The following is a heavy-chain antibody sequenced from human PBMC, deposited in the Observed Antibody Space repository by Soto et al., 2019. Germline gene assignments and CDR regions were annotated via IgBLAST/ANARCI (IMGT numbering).Heavy chain of an antibody. CDR1: GDRLSRSW. CDR2: VYPSDSDV. Sequence: PEEARKICCQGTGDRLSRSWIGWGRQKPGKGLEWVGNVYPSDSDVRYSPAFEGQVTSSTDNSINTAYFQLVNLKASDTAIYYCPKPATTPLDPWAQRTRVPVSS. CDR3: PKPATTPLDP. J-gene: IGHJ5*02. D-gene: IGHD4-17*01. V-gene: IGHV5-51*01.